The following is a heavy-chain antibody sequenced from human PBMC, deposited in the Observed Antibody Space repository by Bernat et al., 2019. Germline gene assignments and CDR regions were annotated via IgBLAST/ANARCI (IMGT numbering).Heavy chain of an antibody. CDR1: GFTFSSYS. CDR2: SRNKANSYTT. D-gene: IGHD1-26*01. V-gene: IGHV3-72*01. Sequence: EVQLVESGGGLVKPGGSLRLSCAASGFTFSSYSMNWVRQAPGKGLEWVGRSRNKANSYTTEYAASVKGRFTISRDDSKHSLYLQMNSLKTEDTAVYYCARARSGSDFDYWGQGTLVTVSS. J-gene: IGHJ4*02. CDR3: ARARSGSDFDY.